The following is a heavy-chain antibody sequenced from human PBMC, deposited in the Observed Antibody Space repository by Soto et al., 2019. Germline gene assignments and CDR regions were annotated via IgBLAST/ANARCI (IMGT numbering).Heavy chain of an antibody. CDR3: ARDGTEGAYIGAPPYYFDF. CDR1: GFTFRSYW. J-gene: IGHJ4*02. V-gene: IGHV3-7*05. CDR2: IKPDGTEK. Sequence: ELQLVESGGGLVQPGGSLRLSCAASGFTFRSYWMSWVRQSPGKGLAWVANIKPDGTEKYHEDSVKGRFTISRDNDKNTLSLQMNSLRAEDTAVYFCARDGTEGAYIGAPPYYFDFWGQGALVTVSS. D-gene: IGHD6-6*01.